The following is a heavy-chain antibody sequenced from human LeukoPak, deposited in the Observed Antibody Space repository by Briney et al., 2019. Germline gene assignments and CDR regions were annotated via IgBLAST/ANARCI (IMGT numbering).Heavy chain of an antibody. D-gene: IGHD3-10*01. J-gene: IGHJ6*02. Sequence: ASVKVSCKASGYTFTSYAMHWVRQAPGQRLEWMGWINAGNGNTKYSEKFQGRVTITRDTSGSTAYMELSRLRSEDTAVYYCARDPHYGSGSYSTSYYYYYYGMDVWGQGPTVTVSS. CDR2: INAGNGNT. V-gene: IGHV1-3*01. CDR1: GYTFTSYA. CDR3: ARDPHYGSGSYSTSYYYYYYGMDV.